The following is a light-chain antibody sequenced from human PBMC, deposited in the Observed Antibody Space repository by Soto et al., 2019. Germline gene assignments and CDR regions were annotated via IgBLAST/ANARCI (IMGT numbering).Light chain of an antibody. Sequence: QSVLIQPPSASGTPGKRVTIFCSGSSFNIGSNNVNWYKQFPGTAPKLLVHSNNERPSGVPDRFSGSKSGTSASLAISGLQSEDEVDYYCAAWDERLYSNVFGIGTKLTVL. CDR3: AAWDERLYSNV. J-gene: IGLJ1*01. CDR2: SNN. CDR1: SFNIGSNN. V-gene: IGLV1-44*01.